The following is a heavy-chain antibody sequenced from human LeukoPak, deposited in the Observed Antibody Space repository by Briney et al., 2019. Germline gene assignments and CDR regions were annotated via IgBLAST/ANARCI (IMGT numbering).Heavy chain of an antibody. V-gene: IGHV6-1*01. CDR3: ARDLLWGAAAGIMELGAFDI. Sequence: SQTLSLTCAISGDSVTSNSAAWNWIRQSPSRGLEWLGRTYYRSKWYNDYAVSVKSRITINPDTSKNQFSLQLNSVTPEDTAVYYCARDLLWGAAAGIMELGAFDIWGQGTMVTVSS. J-gene: IGHJ3*02. CDR1: GDSVTSNSAA. D-gene: IGHD6-13*01. CDR2: TYYRSKWYN.